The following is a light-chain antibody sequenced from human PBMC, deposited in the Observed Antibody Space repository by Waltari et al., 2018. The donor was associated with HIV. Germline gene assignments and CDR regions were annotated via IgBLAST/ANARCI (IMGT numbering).Light chain of an antibody. J-gene: IGLJ1*01. Sequence: QSALTQPASMSGSPGQSITISCIRLDSHTDSFYSVSWYQHHPGKAPKLVIYAASSRPAGISSRFSGSQSGNTAFLTISGLQAEDEADFYCSSISGGTLVFGGGTTVTVL. CDR2: AAS. V-gene: IGLV2-14*01. CDR1: DSHTDSFYS. CDR3: SSISGGTLV.